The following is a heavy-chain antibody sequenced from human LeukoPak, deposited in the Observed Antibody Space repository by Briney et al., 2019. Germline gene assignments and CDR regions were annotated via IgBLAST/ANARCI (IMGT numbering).Heavy chain of an antibody. D-gene: IGHD5-12*01. CDR1: GYSFTSYW. J-gene: IGHJ4*02. CDR2: IYPGDSNT. V-gene: IGHV5-51*01. CDR3: ARRQAVATLGEFDY. Sequence: PGASLKISCQGSGYSFTSYWIGWVRQMPGKGLEWMGIIYPGDSNTRYSPSFQGQVTISADKSISTAYLQWSSLKASDTAMYYCARRQAVATLGEFDYWGQGTLVTVSS.